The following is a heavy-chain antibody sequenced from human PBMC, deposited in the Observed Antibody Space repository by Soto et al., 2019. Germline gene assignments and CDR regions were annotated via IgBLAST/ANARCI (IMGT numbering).Heavy chain of an antibody. CDR1: GFIFGSYG. CDR2: ISYDGTNK. D-gene: IGHD2-21*02. Sequence: GGSLRLSCTASGFIFGSYGMHWVRQAPGKGLEWVALISYDGTNKYYPDSVKGRFTISRDNPKNTLYLEMNSLIPDDTAVYYCARGPRDFCGRDCYSEKWGRGSQVTVAS. V-gene: IGHV3-30*03. CDR3: ARGPRDFCGRDCYSEK. J-gene: IGHJ4*02.